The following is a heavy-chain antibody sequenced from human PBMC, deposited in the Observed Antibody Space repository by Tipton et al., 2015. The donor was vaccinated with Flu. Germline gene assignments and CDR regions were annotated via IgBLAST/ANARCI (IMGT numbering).Heavy chain of an antibody. CDR1: GDSISSDYY. J-gene: IGHJ4*02. D-gene: IGHD3-9*01. Sequence: GLVKPSETLSLTCTISGDSISSDYYWGWIRQPPGKGLEWIANIFRTGNTYRNPSFKSRVTISVDRPKNQFSLKVFSVTAADTAVYYCARGYDILTDGGGYFDYWGQGTLVTVSS. V-gene: IGHV4-38-2*02. CDR3: ARGYDILTDGGGYFDY. CDR2: IFRTGNT.